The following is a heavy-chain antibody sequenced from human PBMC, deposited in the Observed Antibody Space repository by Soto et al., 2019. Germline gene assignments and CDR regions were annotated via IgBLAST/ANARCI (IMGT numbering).Heavy chain of an antibody. J-gene: IGHJ3*02. CDR2: ISGSGGST. CDR3: AKDRGEYSSGWSEAFDI. D-gene: IGHD6-19*01. CDR1: GFTFSSYA. V-gene: IGHV3-23*01. Sequence: GGSLRLSCAASGFTFSSYAMSWVRQAPGKGLEWVSAISGSGGSTYYADSVKGRFTISRDNSKNTLYLQMNSLRAEDTAVYYCAKDRGEYSSGWSEAFDIWGQGTMVTVSS.